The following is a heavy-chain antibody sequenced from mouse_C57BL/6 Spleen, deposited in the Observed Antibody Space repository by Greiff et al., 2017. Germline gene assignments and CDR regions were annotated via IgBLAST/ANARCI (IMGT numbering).Heavy chain of an antibody. CDR2: IHPNSGST. D-gene: IGHD1-1*01. J-gene: IGHJ4*01. CDR3: TRPLSCLRDYAMDY. V-gene: IGHV1-64*01. Sequence: VQLQQPGAELVKPGASLKLSCKASGYTFTSYWMHWVQQRPGQGLEWIGMIHPNSGSTYYNEKFKSKATLTVDQSTSTAYMQLSSLTSVDSAVYYCTRPLSCLRDYAMDYWGPGTSVTVSS. CDR1: GYTFTSYW.